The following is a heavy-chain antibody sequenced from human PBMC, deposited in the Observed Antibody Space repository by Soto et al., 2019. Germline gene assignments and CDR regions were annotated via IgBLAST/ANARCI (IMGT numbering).Heavy chain of an antibody. V-gene: IGHV4-34*01. D-gene: IGHD2-15*01. Sequence: QVQLQQWGAGLLKPSETLSLTCAVYGGSFSGYYWSWIRQPPGKGLEWIGEINHSGSTNYNPSLKSRVTISVDTSKNQFSLKLSSVTAADTAVCYCARGGRSGGSCPGYWGQGTLVTVSS. CDR3: ARGGRSGGSCPGY. CDR2: INHSGST. J-gene: IGHJ4*02. CDR1: GGSFSGYY.